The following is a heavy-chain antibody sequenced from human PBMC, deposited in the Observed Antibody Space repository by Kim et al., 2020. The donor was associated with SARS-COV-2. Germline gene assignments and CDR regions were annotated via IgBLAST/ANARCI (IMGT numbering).Heavy chain of an antibody. CDR3: ARLTTYYDILTGQAFDY. Sequence: ASVKVSCKASGYTFTSYAMNWVRQAPGQGLEWMGWINTYTGNPTYAQGFTGRFVFSLDTSVSTAYLQISSLKAEDTAVYYCARLTTYYDILTGQAFDYWGQGTLVTVSS. D-gene: IGHD3-9*01. V-gene: IGHV7-4-1*02. CDR2: INTYTGNP. J-gene: IGHJ4*02. CDR1: GYTFTSYA.